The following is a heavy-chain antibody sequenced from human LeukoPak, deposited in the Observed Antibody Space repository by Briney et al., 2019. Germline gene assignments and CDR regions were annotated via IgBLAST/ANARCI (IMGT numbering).Heavy chain of an antibody. CDR1: GFTFSSYA. CDR2: MSGSGGST. CDR3: AKDSTSYYYGLDY. D-gene: IGHD3-22*01. V-gene: IGHV3-23*01. Sequence: GGSLRLSCAAAGFTFSSYAMSWVRQAPGKGLEWVSAMSGSGGSTYYADSVKGRFAISRDNSKNTLFLQMNSLRAEYTAVYYCAKDSTSYYYGLDYWGLGTLVTVSS. J-gene: IGHJ4*02.